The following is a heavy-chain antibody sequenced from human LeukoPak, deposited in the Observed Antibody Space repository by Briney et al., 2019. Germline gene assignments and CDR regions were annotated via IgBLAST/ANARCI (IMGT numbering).Heavy chain of an antibody. Sequence: PSETLSLTCAVYGGSSSGYYWSWIRQPPGRGLEWIGEINHSGSTNYNPSLKSRVTISVDTSKNQFSLKLSSVTAADTAVYYCARGHSSGWYGLFDIWGQGTIVTVSS. J-gene: IGHJ3*02. V-gene: IGHV4-34*01. D-gene: IGHD6-19*01. CDR2: INHSGST. CDR3: ARGHSSGWYGLFDI. CDR1: GGSSSGYY.